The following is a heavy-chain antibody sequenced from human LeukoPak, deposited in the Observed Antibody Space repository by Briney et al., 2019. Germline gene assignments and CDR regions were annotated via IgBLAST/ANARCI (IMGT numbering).Heavy chain of an antibody. D-gene: IGHD3-10*01. CDR1: GYTFTSYA. CDR2: INAGNGNT. CDR3: ALQGVRGVSYYFDY. V-gene: IGHV1-3*01. Sequence: ASVKVSCKASGYTFTSYAMHRVRQAPGQRLEWMGWINAGNGNTKYTQKFQGRVTITRDTSASTAYMELSSLRSEDTAVYYCALQGVRGVSYYFDYWGQGTLVIVSS. J-gene: IGHJ4*02.